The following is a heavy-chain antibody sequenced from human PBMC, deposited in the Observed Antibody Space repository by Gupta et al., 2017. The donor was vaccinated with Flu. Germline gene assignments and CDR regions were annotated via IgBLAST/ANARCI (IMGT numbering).Heavy chain of an antibody. Sequence: WVAVIWYDGKTKYYADSVKGRFTISRDNSKNTLYLQVNSLRAEDTAVYYCAKDKLRHIEWLLGLSLDSWGQGTLVSVSS. V-gene: IGHV3-33*06. CDR2: IWYDGKTK. D-gene: IGHD3-9*01. J-gene: IGHJ4*02. CDR3: AKDKLRHIEWLLGLSLDS.